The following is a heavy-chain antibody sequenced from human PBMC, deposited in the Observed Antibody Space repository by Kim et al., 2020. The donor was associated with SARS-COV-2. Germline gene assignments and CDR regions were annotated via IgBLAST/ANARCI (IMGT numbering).Heavy chain of an antibody. J-gene: IGHJ4*02. CDR3: AREGIVLMVPDY. D-gene: IGHD2-8*01. V-gene: IGHV1-46*01. Sequence: YAQKFQGRVTMTRDTSTSTVYMELGSLRSEDTAVYYCAREGIVLMVPDYWGQGTLVTVSS.